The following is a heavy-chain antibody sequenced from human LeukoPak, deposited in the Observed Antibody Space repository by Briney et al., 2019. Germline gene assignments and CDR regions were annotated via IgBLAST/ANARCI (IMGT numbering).Heavy chain of an antibody. D-gene: IGHD6-13*01. J-gene: IGHJ5*02. Sequence: GGSLRLSCAASGFTFSSYSMNWVRQAPGKGLEWVSSISSSSSYIYCADSVKGRFTISRDNAKNSLYLQMNSLRAEDTAVYYCARVEGIAAAGSPFDPWGQGTLVTVSS. V-gene: IGHV3-21*01. CDR1: GFTFSSYS. CDR3: ARVEGIAAAGSPFDP. CDR2: ISSSSSYI.